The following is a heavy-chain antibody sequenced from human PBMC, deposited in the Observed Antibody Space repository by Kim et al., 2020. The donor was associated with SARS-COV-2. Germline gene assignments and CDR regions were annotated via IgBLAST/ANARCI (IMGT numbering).Heavy chain of an antibody. CDR1: GFTFSDYY. CDR3: ARGGGATDYYYYYGMDV. J-gene: IGHJ6*02. V-gene: IGHV3-11*05. CDR2: ISSSSSYT. D-gene: IGHD2-15*01. Sequence: GGSLRLSCAASGFTFSDYYMSWIRQAPGKGLEWVSYISSSSSYTNYADSVKGRFTISRDNAKNSLYLQMNSLRAEDTAVYYCARGGGATDYYYYYGMDVWGQGTTVTVSS.